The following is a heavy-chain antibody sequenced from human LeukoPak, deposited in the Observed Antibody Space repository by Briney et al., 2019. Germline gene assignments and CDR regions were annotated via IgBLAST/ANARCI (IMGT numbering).Heavy chain of an antibody. D-gene: IGHD5-12*01. CDR2: IIPIFGTA. V-gene: IGHV1-69*01. CDR1: GGTFSSYA. Sequence: GSSVKVSCKASGGTFSSYAISWVRQAPGQGLEWMGGIIPIFGTANYAQKFQGRVTITADESTSTAYMELSSLRSEDTAVYSCAGGVATNRYYFDYWGQGTLVTVSS. J-gene: IGHJ4*02. CDR3: AGGVATNRYYFDY.